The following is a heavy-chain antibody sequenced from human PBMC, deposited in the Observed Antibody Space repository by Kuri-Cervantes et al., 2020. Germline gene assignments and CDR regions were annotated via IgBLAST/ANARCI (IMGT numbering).Heavy chain of an antibody. Sequence: SETLSLTCALSGGSISNSNWWSWVRQPPGKGLEWIGEIYHSGSTNYNPSLEGRVTISVDKSKNQFSLKLTSVTAADTAVYYCARAVMVVATNAFDIWGQGTMVTVSS. CDR3: ARAVMVVATNAFDI. V-gene: IGHV4-4*02. J-gene: IGHJ3*02. D-gene: IGHD2-15*01. CDR2: IYHSGST. CDR1: GGSISNSNW.